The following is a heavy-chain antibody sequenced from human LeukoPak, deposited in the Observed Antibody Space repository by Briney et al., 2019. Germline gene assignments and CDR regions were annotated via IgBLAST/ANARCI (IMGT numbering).Heavy chain of an antibody. D-gene: IGHD1-26*01. CDR2: MRYDGSAK. V-gene: IGHV3-30*02. Sequence: GGSLRLSCAASGFTFSNYGMHWVRQAPGKGLEWVAFMRYDGSAKYYADSVKGRITISGDNSKNTLYLQMNSLRAEDTAVYYCARVGATYYYMDVWGKGTTVTISS. CDR1: GFTFSNYG. CDR3: ARVGATYYYMDV. J-gene: IGHJ6*03.